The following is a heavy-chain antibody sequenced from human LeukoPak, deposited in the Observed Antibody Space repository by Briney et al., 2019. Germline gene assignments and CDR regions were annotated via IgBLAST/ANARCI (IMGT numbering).Heavy chain of an antibody. CDR1: GGSISDYF. D-gene: IGHD3-3*01. Sequence: PSETLSLTCTVSGGSISDYFWSWIRQPPGKGLEWVGYVFYNGSTNYNPSLKSRVTISVDTSKNQFSLKLSSVTAADTAVYYCARSATIFGVVPLFDIWGQGTMVTVSS. CDR2: VFYNGST. J-gene: IGHJ3*02. V-gene: IGHV4-59*01. CDR3: ARSATIFGVVPLFDI.